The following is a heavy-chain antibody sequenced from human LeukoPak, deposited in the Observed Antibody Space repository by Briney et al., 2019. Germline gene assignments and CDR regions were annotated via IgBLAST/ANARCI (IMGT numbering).Heavy chain of an antibody. CDR3: ARDLAPAGRDY. Sequence: GGSLRLSCAASGFTFSSYNMNWVRQAPGKGLEWVSSISSSSTYIYYADSVKGRFTISRDNAKNSLYLQMNSLRAEDTAVYYCARDLAPAGRDYWGQGTLVTVSS. J-gene: IGHJ4*02. CDR1: GFTFSSYN. V-gene: IGHV3-21*01. CDR2: ISSSSTYI. D-gene: IGHD2-2*01.